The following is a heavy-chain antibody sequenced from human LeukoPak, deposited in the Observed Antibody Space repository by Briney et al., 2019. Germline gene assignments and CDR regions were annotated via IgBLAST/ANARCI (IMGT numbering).Heavy chain of an antibody. V-gene: IGHV3-23*01. CDR3: ARAGAVWSFDY. D-gene: IGHD1-26*01. CDR1: GFTFTSFP. J-gene: IGHJ4*02. CDR2: ISGGGDIT. Sequence: GGSLRLSCAASGFTFTSFPMTWVRQAQGKGLEWVSGISGGGDITKYADSVKGRFTISRDKSKNTLYLQMNSLRAEDTAIYYCARAGAVWSFDYWGQGTLVTVS.